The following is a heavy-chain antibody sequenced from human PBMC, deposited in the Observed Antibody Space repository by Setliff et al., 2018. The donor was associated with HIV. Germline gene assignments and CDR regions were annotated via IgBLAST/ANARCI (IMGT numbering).Heavy chain of an antibody. V-gene: IGHV4-34*01. CDR2: INHSGST. CDR1: GGSFSGYY. D-gene: IGHD4-17*01. Sequence: SETLSLTCAVYGGSFSGYYWSWIRKPPGKGLEWIGEINHSGSTHYNPSLKRRVTLSIDKSKKQFSLKVRSVTAADTAMYYCASFFVTTVTNQDYWGQGTPVTVSS. CDR3: ASFFVTTVTNQDY. J-gene: IGHJ4*02.